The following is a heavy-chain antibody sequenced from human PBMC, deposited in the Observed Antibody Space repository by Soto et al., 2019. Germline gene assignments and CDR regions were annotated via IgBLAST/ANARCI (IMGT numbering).Heavy chain of an antibody. D-gene: IGHD2-15*01. Sequence: ASVKVSCKASGYTLTHYGISWVRQAPGQGLEWMGWISPYNDDTKSAQKFQGRVTMTTDTSTTTVYMELRSLRSDDTAVYYCAREYCSGGSCYGVDYWGQGTLVTVSS. CDR2: ISPYNDDT. CDR1: GYTLTHYG. J-gene: IGHJ4*02. CDR3: AREYCSGGSCYGVDY. V-gene: IGHV1-18*01.